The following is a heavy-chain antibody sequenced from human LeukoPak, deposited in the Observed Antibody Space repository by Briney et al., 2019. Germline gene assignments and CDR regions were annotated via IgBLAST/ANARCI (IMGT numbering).Heavy chain of an antibody. Sequence: ASVKVSCKASGYTFTSYAMHWVRQAPGQRPEWMGWINAANGNTKYSQDFQGRVTITRDTSASTAYMELSSLRSEDMAVYYCARTSYFDYWGQGSLVTVSS. V-gene: IGHV1-3*03. CDR3: ARTSYFDY. CDR2: INAANGNT. J-gene: IGHJ4*02. CDR1: GYTFTSYA.